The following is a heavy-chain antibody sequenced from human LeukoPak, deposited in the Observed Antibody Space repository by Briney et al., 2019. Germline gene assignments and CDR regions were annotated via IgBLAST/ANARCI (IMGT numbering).Heavy chain of an antibody. CDR3: ARDWGRYDFWSGPQYNWFDP. CDR1: GYTFTGYY. V-gene: IGHV1-2*02. CDR2: INPNSGGT. D-gene: IGHD3-3*01. J-gene: IGHJ5*02. Sequence: ASVKVSCKASGYTFTGYYMHWVRQAPGQGLEWMGWINPNSGGTNYAQKFQGRVTMTRDTSISTAYMGLSRLRSDDTAVYYCARDWGRYDFWSGPQYNWFDPWGQGTLVTVSS.